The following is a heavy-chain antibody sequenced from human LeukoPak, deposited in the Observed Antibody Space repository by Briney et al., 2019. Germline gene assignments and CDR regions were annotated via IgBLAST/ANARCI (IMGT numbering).Heavy chain of an antibody. CDR3: ARGRQGAKTRYFDL. V-gene: IGHV3-64*01. J-gene: IGHJ2*01. D-gene: IGHD1-26*01. CDR1: GIIFSNYA. CDR2: ISSDGGST. Sequence: GGSLRLSCAASGIIFSNYAVHWVRQGRGRGLECISTISSDGGSTYYANSVKGRFTISRDNSKNTLYLQMGSLRAEDMAVYSCARGRQGAKTRYFDLWGRGTRITVSS.